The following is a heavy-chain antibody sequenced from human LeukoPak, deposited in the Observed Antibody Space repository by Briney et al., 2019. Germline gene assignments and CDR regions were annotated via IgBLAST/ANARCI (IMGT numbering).Heavy chain of an antibody. CDR1: GGSFSGYY. D-gene: IGHD2-15*01. V-gene: IGHV4-34*01. J-gene: IGHJ4*02. CDR3: ARGTLRGLLGLDY. Sequence: PSETLSLTRAVYGGSFSGYYWSWIRQPPGKGLEWIGEINHSGSTNYNPSLKSRVTISVDTSKNQFSLKLSSVTAADTAVYYCARGTLRGLLGLDYWGQGTLVTVSS. CDR2: INHSGST.